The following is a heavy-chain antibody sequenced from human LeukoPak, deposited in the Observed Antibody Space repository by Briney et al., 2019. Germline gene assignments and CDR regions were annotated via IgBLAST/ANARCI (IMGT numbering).Heavy chain of an antibody. CDR1: GFTFDDYA. D-gene: IGHD6-19*01. J-gene: IGHJ6*02. CDR2: ISGSGGST. V-gene: IGHV3-23*01. CDR3: AKAYVPQGVAGFPYYYYYGLDV. Sequence: GGSLRLSCAASGFTFDDYAVSWVRQAPGKGLEWVSAISGSGGSTDYAGSVKGRSRISRDNSQNMVFLQMNRLRAEDTAIYYCAKAYVPQGVAGFPYYYYYGLDVWGQGTTVIVSS.